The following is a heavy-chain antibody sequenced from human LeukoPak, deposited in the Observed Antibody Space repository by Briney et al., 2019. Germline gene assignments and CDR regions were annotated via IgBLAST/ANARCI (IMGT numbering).Heavy chain of an antibody. V-gene: IGHV5-51*01. CDR1: GYSLNSYW. CDR2: IYPGHSDT. D-gene: IGHD5-12*01. J-gene: IGHJ4*02. Sequence: GESLKISCKGSGYSLNSYWIGWVRQMPGKGLEWMGIIYPGHSDTRYSPSFQGQVTISADKSISTAYLQWSSLKASDTAMYYSARLPDIVATIERYFDYWGQGTLVTVSS. CDR3: ARLPDIVATIERYFDY.